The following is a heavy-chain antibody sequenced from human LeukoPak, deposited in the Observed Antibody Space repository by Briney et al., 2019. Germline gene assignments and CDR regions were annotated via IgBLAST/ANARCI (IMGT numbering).Heavy chain of an antibody. J-gene: IGHJ3*02. CDR3: ARWQFHAFDI. CDR1: GFTFSSYG. CDR2: IRYDGSNK. Sequence: GGSLRLSCAASGFTFSSYGMHWVRQAPGKGLEWVAFIRYDGSNKYYADSVKGRFTISRDNSKNTLYLQMNSLRAEDTAVYFCARWQFHAFDIWGQGTMVTVSS. V-gene: IGHV3-30*02. D-gene: IGHD2-15*01.